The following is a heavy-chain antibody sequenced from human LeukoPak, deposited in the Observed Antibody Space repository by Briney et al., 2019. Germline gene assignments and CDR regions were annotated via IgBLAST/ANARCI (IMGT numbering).Heavy chain of an antibody. CDR3: AGESTYNYGYALDY. D-gene: IGHD5-18*01. J-gene: IGHJ4*02. Sequence: SGGSLRLSCAASGFTFSSYWMSWVRQAPGKGLEWVANMKQDGSEIYYVDSVKGRFTISRDNAENSLYLQMNSLRAEDTAVYYCAGESTYNYGYALDYWGQGTLVTVSS. CDR2: MKQDGSEI. V-gene: IGHV3-7*01. CDR1: GFTFSSYW.